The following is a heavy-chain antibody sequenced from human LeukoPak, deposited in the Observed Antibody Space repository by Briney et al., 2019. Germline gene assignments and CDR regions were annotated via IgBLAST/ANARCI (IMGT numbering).Heavy chain of an antibody. CDR2: ISIDGNST. V-gene: IGHV3-74*01. CDR1: GFTFSTYW. D-gene: IGHD6-6*01. J-gene: IGHJ3*02. Sequence: GGSLRLSCAASGFTFSTYWMHWVRHPPAKGLVWVSRISIDGNSTNYADSVKGRFTISRENAKKTLYLQMNSLRAEDTAVYSCVREYSSSSSRAFDIWGQGTMVTVSS. CDR3: VREYSSSSSRAFDI.